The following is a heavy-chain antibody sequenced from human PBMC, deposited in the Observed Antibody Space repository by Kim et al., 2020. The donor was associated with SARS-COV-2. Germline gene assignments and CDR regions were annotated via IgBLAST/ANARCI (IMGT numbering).Heavy chain of an antibody. Sequence: SVKVSCKASGGTFSSYAISWVRQAPGQGLEWMGGIIPIFGTANYAQKFQGRVTITADESTSTAYMELSSLRSEDTAVYYYARVGYGSGSYFTPRDYYYFGRDVGGQGTTVTVSS. J-gene: IGHJ6*02. CDR3: ARVGYGSGSYFTPRDYYYFGRDV. D-gene: IGHD3-10*01. V-gene: IGHV1-69*13. CDR2: IIPIFGTA. CDR1: GGTFSSYA.